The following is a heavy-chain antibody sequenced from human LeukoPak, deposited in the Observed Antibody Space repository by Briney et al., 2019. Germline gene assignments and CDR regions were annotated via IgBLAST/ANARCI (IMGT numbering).Heavy chain of an antibody. J-gene: IGHJ6*02. D-gene: IGHD3-10*01. CDR2: INPNSGNT. CDR3: ARTMVRGVISAYDYGMDV. V-gene: IGHV1-8*01. CDR1: GYTFTSYD. Sequence: ASVKVSCKASGYTFTSYDINWVRQATGQGLEWMGWINPNSGNTGYAQKFQGRVTMTRNTSISTAYMELSSLRSEDTAVYYCARTMVRGVISAYDYGMDVWGQGTTVTVSS.